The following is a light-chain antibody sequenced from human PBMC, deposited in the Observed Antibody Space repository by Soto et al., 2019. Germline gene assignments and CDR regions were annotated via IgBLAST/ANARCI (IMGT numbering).Light chain of an antibody. J-gene: IGKJ1*01. V-gene: IGKV3-15*01. Sequence: EIVMTQSPATLSVSPGERATLSCRASQSVSTNLAWYQQKPGQAPRLLIYGASTRATGFPDRFSGSGSGTEFILTISSLQSEDFAVYYCKQYSHWPTFGQGTKVEIK. CDR2: GAS. CDR1: QSVSTN. CDR3: KQYSHWPT.